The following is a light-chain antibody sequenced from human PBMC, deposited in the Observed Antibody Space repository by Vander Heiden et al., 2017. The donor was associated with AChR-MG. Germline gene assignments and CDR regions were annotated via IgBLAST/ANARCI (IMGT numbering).Light chain of an antibody. Sequence: QSALTQPASVSGSPGQSITITCTGTSSDVGGYNYVSWYQQHPGKAPKLMIYDVTNRPSGVSNRFSGSKSGNTASLDIFGLQAEDEADYHCSSFTITRNVVFGGGTK. CDR3: SSFTITRNVV. V-gene: IGLV2-14*03. CDR1: SSDVGGYNY. CDR2: DVT. J-gene: IGLJ2*01.